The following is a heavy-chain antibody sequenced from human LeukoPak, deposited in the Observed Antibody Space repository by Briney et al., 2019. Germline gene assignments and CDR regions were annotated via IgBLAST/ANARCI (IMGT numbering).Heavy chain of an antibody. J-gene: IGHJ4*02. V-gene: IGHV3-7*01. CDR3: AREGGASPYFDY. D-gene: IGHD4/OR15-4a*01. CDR1: QFTFGNFW. Sequence: GGSLRLSCSASQFTFGNFWMSWFRQAPGKGLEWVANIKGDGSEKQYVDSVRGRFTISRDNAKNSLYLQMNSLRAEDTAVYYCAREGGASPYFDYWGQGTLVTVSS. CDR2: IKGDGSEK.